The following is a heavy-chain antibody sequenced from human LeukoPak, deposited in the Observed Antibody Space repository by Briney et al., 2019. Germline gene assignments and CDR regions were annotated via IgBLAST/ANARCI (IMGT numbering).Heavy chain of an antibody. CDR3: ARDTVTKCTIDV. CDR2: ISGSSSSK. CDR1: GFIFSSYT. J-gene: IGHJ6*02. V-gene: IGHV3-21*01. D-gene: IGHD4-11*01. Sequence: GGSLRLSCAASGFIFSSYTMNWVRLAPGKGREWVSCISGSSSSKHYADSVKGRFTISRDNAKNSLFLQMNSLRAEDTAVYYCARDTVTKCTIDVWGQGTTVIVSS.